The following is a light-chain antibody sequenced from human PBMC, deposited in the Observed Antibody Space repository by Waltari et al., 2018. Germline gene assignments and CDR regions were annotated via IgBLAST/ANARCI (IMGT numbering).Light chain of an antibody. CDR3: CAHAGSGIWV. CDR2: EDT. CDR1: SRDVGSYNL. J-gene: IGLJ3*02. Sequence: QSALTQPASVSGSPGQSITLSCTGTSRDVGSYNLVPWYQQHPGKVPKLIIYEDTKRPSGVSDRFSGSKSGNTASLTISGLQAEDEADYHCCAHAGSGIWVFGGGTKLTVL. V-gene: IGLV2-23*01.